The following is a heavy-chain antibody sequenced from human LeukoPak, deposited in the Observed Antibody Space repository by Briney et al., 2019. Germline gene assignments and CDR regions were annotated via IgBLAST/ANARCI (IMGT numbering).Heavy chain of an antibody. V-gene: IGHV4-61*02. D-gene: IGHD3-3*01. J-gene: IGHJ6*03. Sequence: SETMSLTCTVSGGSISSGSYYWSWIRQPAGKGLEWIGRIYTSGNIDYNPSLKSRVTVSLDTSKNQFSLGLSSVTAADTAVYYCARERGLLYPRLPPMIPTYYYHYMDVWGKGTTVTISS. CDR1: GGSISSGSYY. CDR3: ARERGLLYPRLPPMIPTYYYHYMDV. CDR2: IYTSGNI.